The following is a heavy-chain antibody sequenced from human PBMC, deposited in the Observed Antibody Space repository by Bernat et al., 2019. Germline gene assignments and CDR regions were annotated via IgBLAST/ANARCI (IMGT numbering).Heavy chain of an antibody. CDR3: ASATWDTAMVTSWFDT. Sequence: EVLLVESGGGVVQPGGSLRLSCAASEFSVSTNYMSWVRQAPGKGLEWVSVIYSGGATYYGESVKGRFTISRDISKNSLHLQMNSLRVEETAVYYCASATWDTAMVTSWFDTWGQGTLVTVSS. CDR2: IYSGGAT. D-gene: IGHD5-18*01. V-gene: IGHV3-66*02. J-gene: IGHJ5*02. CDR1: EFSVSTNY.